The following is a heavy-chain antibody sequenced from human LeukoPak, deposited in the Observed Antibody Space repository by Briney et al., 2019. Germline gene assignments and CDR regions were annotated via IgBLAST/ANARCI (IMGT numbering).Heavy chain of an antibody. Sequence: GGSLRLSCAASGFTFSSYAMSWVRQAPGKGLEWVSAISGSGGSTYYADSVKGRFTISRDNSKNTLYLQMNSLRAEDTAVYYCAKDQRRDDFWSGYYTADAFDIWGQGTMVTVSS. CDR3: AKDQRRDDFWSGYYTADAFDI. D-gene: IGHD3-3*01. J-gene: IGHJ3*02. CDR2: ISGSGGST. V-gene: IGHV3-23*01. CDR1: GFTFSSYA.